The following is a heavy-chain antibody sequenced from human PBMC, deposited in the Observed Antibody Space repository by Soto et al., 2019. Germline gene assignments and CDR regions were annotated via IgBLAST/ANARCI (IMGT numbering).Heavy chain of an antibody. V-gene: IGHV4-39*02. CDR2: IYYSGTT. J-gene: IGHJ4*02. CDR1: GGSISSSSYY. D-gene: IGHD6-19*01. Sequence: SETLSLTCTVSGGSISSSSYYWGWIRQPPGKGLEWIGSIYYSGTTYYSPSLKSRVTISVDSSRNQFSLEVSSVTAADTAVYYCARDRLARGIPVAGRIDYWGQGALVTVSS. CDR3: ARDRLARGIPVAGRIDY.